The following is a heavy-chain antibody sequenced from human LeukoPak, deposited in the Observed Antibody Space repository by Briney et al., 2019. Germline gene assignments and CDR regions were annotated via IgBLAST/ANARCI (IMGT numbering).Heavy chain of an antibody. D-gene: IGHD3-22*01. Sequence: GGSLRLSCAASGFTFSSYWKSWVRQAPGKGLEWVANIRQDGSDKNYVDSVEGRFTISRDNAKRSLYLQMNSLRAEDTAVYYCARTCYYDSSGCLDYWGQGTLVTVSS. CDR2: IRQDGSDK. CDR1: GFTFSSYW. CDR3: ARTCYYDSSGCLDY. V-gene: IGHV3-7*01. J-gene: IGHJ4*02.